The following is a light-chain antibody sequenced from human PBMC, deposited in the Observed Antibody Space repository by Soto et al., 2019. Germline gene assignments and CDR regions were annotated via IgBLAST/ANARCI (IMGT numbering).Light chain of an antibody. CDR2: DAS. CDR3: QQYEDLPLT. V-gene: IGKV1-33*01. CDR1: QDISNY. Sequence: DIRMTQSPSSLSASEGDRVTITCQASQDISNYLNWYQQKPGRAPKLLIFDASNVETGVPSRFSGSGSGTDFTFTISSLQPEDIATYYCQQYEDLPLTFGGWTKVEIK. J-gene: IGKJ4*01.